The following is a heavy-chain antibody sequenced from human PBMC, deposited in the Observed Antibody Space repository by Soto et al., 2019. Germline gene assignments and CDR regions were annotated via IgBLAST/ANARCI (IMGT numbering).Heavy chain of an antibody. V-gene: IGHV4-59*01. CDR3: ARDGDTGPFDY. CDR1: GGSISSYY. Sequence: QVQLQESGPGLVKPSETLSLTCTVSGGSISSYYWSWIRQPPGKGLEWIGYIYYSGSTNYNPSLKSRVTISVDTSKNQFSLKLSSVTAADTAVYYCARDGDTGPFDYWGQGTLVTVSS. J-gene: IGHJ4*02. D-gene: IGHD4-17*01. CDR2: IYYSGST.